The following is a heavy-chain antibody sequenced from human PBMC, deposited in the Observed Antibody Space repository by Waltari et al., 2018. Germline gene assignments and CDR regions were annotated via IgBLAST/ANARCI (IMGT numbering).Heavy chain of an antibody. V-gene: IGHV1-18*01. J-gene: IGHJ4*02. CDR1: GYTFTSYG. CDR3: ARARRRQWLVPPPDY. Sequence: QVQLVQSGAEVKKPGASVKVSCKASGYTFTSYGISWVRQAPGQGLEWMGWIIAYNGNTNYTQKLQGRVTMTTDTSTSTAYMELRSLRSDDTAVYYCARARRRQWLVPPPDYWGQGTLVTVSS. D-gene: IGHD6-19*01. CDR2: IIAYNGNT.